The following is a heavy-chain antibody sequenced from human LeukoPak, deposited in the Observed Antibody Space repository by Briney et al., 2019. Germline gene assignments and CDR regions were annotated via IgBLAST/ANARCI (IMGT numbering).Heavy chain of an antibody. CDR3: ARSYYYYFGMDV. CDR1: GGSISSGDYC. Sequence: SETLSLTCTVSGGSISSGDYCWSCNRQPPGQGLEWIGYIYYSGSTYYNPALNRRATISVDTSKNQFSLKLSSATAADTAVYYCARSYYYYFGMDVWGQGTTVTVYS. J-gene: IGHJ6*02. CDR2: IYYSGST. V-gene: IGHV4-30-4*01.